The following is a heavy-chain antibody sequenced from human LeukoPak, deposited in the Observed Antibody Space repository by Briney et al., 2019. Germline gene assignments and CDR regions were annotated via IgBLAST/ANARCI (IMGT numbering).Heavy chain of an antibody. J-gene: IGHJ4*02. Sequence: GGSLRLSCAASGFTFRSYSMNWVRQAPGKGLEWVSYISKSSTTIYYADSVKGRFTISRDNAKNSLYLQMNRLRDQDTAVYYCARDRSGGTLDFWGQGTLVTVSS. CDR1: GFTFRSYS. D-gene: IGHD3-3*01. CDR2: ISKSSTTI. CDR3: ARDRSGGTLDF. V-gene: IGHV3-48*02.